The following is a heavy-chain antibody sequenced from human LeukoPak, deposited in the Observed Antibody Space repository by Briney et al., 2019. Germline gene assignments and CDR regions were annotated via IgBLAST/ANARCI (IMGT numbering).Heavy chain of an antibody. Sequence: GGSLRLSCAASGFTFSSYGIHWVRQAPGKGLEWVAFIRFDGSNKYYADSVKGRSTISRDNSKNTLYLQMNSLRAEDTAVYYCAKDKGHTVATIMGVGDYWGQGTLVTVSS. CDR1: GFTFSSYG. J-gene: IGHJ4*02. V-gene: IGHV3-30*02. CDR2: IRFDGSNK. D-gene: IGHD5-12*01. CDR3: AKDKGHTVATIMGVGDY.